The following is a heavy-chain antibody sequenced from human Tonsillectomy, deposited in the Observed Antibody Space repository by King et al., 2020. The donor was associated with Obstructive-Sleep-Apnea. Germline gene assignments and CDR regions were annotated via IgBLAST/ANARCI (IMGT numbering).Heavy chain of an antibody. CDR1: GYSFTSYW. Sequence: VQLVESGAEVKKPGESLRISCKGSGYSFTSYWISWVRQMPGKGLEWMGRIDPSDSYTNYSPSFQGHVTISADKSISTAYLQWSSLKASDTAMYYCARPPGENSNYEHGMDVWGQGTTVTVSS. V-gene: IGHV5-10-1*03. D-gene: IGHD4-11*01. CDR3: ARPPGENSNYEHGMDV. J-gene: IGHJ6*02. CDR2: IDPSDSYT.